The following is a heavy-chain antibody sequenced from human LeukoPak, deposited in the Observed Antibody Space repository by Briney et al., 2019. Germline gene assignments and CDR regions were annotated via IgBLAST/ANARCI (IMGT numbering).Heavy chain of an antibody. CDR1: GYSINNYW. CDR2: IYPADSDI. J-gene: IGHJ5*02. V-gene: IGHV5-51*01. Sequence: GESLKISCKGSGYSINNYWIGWVRQMPGKGLKWMGIIYPADSDIRYSPSFQGQVTISADKSISTAYLQWSSLKASDTAMYYCARQEYCSGGSCYTWFDPWGQGTLVTVSS. D-gene: IGHD2-15*01. CDR3: ARQEYCSGGSCYTWFDP.